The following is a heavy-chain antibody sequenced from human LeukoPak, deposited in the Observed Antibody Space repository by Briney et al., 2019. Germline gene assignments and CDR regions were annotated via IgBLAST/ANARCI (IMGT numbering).Heavy chain of an antibody. CDR2: IYHSGST. D-gene: IGHD3-22*01. Sequence: SETLSLTCAVSGGSISSSNWWSWVRQPPGKGLEWIGEIYHSGSTNYNPSLKSRVTISVDKSKNQVSLKLSSVTAADTAVYYFARALNYDSSGYPGAWGQGTLVTVSS. V-gene: IGHV4-4*02. CDR3: ARALNYDSSGYPGA. CDR1: GGSISSSNW. J-gene: IGHJ5*02.